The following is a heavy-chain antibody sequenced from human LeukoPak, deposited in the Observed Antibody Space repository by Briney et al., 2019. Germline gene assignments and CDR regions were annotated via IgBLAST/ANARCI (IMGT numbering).Heavy chain of an antibody. V-gene: IGHV1-18*01. CDR1: GGTFSSYA. CDR3: LSSGYTDAFDI. Sequence: ASVKVSCKASGGTFSSYAISWVRQAPGQGLEWMGWISAYNGNTNYAQKLQGRVTMTTDTSTSTAYMELRSLRSDDTAVYYCLSSGYTDAFDIWGQGTMVTVSS. D-gene: IGHD3-22*01. J-gene: IGHJ3*02. CDR2: ISAYNGNT.